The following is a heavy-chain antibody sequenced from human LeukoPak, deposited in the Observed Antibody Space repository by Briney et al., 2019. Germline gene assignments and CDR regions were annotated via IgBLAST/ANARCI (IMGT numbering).Heavy chain of an antibody. J-gene: IGHJ3*02. CDR2: ISGNTYYI. CDR1: GFTFSSYG. CDR3: ARGGQKDGYAFHI. Sequence: PGGSLRLSCAASGFTFSSYGMNWVRQAPGKGLEWVSSISGNTYYIYYADSVKGRFTISRDNAKNSQFLQMNSLRAEDTAVYYCARGGQKDGYAFHIWGQGTMVTGSS. V-gene: IGHV3-21*01. D-gene: IGHD5-24*01.